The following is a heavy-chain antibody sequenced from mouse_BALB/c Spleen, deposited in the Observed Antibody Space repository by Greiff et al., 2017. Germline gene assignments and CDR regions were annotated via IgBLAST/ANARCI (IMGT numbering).Heavy chain of an antibody. CDR3: ARSGDGYFYAMDY. V-gene: IGHV5-17*02. CDR2: ISSGSSTI. CDR1: GFTFSSFG. Sequence: EVKLVESGGGLVQPGGSRKLSCAASGFTFSSFGMHWVRQAPEKGLEWVAYISSGSSTIYYADTVKGRFTISRDNPKNTLFLQMTSLRSEDTAMYYCARSGDGYFYAMDYWGQGTSVTVSS. D-gene: IGHD2-3*01. J-gene: IGHJ4*01.